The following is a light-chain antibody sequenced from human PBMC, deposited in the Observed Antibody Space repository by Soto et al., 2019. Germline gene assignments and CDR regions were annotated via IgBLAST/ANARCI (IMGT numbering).Light chain of an antibody. CDR3: CSYAGSSTFV. CDR1: SSDVGSYNL. CDR2: EVS. J-gene: IGLJ1*01. Sequence: QSALTQPASVSGSPGQSITISCTGTSSDVGSYNLVSWYQQHPGKAPKLMIYEVSKRPSGVSHRFSGSTSGNTASLTISGLQAEDEADYYCCSYAGSSTFVFGTGTKLTVL. V-gene: IGLV2-23*02.